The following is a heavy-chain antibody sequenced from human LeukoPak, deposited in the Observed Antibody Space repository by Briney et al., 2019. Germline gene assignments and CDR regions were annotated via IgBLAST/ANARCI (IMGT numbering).Heavy chain of an antibody. Sequence: SETLSLTCTVSGGSISSSSYYWGWIRQPPGKGLEWIGSIYYSGSTYYNPSLKSRVTISVDTSKNQFSLKLSSVTAADTAVYYCARAPLSGSYLFDYWGQGTLVTVSS. CDR1: GGSISSSSYY. D-gene: IGHD1-26*01. V-gene: IGHV4-39*07. CDR3: ARAPLSGSYLFDY. J-gene: IGHJ4*02. CDR2: IYYSGST.